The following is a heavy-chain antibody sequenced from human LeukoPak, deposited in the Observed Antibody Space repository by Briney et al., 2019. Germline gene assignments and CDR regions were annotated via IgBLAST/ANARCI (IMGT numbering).Heavy chain of an antibody. V-gene: IGHV4-61*08. Sequence: SQTLSLTCTVSGGSISSGGYYWSWIRQPPGKGLEWIGYIHYSGSTDYNPSLKSRVTISLDTSKSQFSLKLSSVTAADTAVYYCARGSPTPDYWGQGTLVIVSS. J-gene: IGHJ4*02. CDR1: GGSISSGGYY. CDR2: IHYSGST. CDR3: ARGSPTPDY. D-gene: IGHD1-26*01.